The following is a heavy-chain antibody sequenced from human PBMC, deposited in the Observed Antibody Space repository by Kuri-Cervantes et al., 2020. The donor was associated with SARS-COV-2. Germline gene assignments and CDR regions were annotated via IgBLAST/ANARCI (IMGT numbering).Heavy chain of an antibody. Sequence: GESLKISCAASGFIFSSYWMSWVRQVPGKGLEWVANIKQRGNEKYYVDSVKGRFPISRDNSKNTLYLQMNSLRVEDTAVYYCASVSTMGVSLDWGQGTLVTVSS. CDR3: ASVSTMGVSLD. D-gene: IGHD5-24*01. CDR1: GFIFSSYW. V-gene: IGHV3-7*03. J-gene: IGHJ4*02. CDR2: IKQRGNEK.